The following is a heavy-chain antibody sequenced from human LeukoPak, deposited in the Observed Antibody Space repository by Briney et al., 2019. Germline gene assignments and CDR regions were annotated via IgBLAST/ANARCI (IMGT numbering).Heavy chain of an antibody. CDR3: ARDLKSPADGLPGIAAAVHRYGMDV. Sequence: PGGSLRLSCAASGFTFSSYSMNWVRQAPGKGLEWVSYISSSSSTIYYADSVKGRFTISRDNAKNSLYLQMNSLRAEDTAVYYCARDLKSPADGLPGIAAAVHRYGMDVWGQGTTVTVSS. CDR2: ISSSSSTI. D-gene: IGHD6-13*01. CDR1: GFTFSSYS. J-gene: IGHJ6*02. V-gene: IGHV3-48*01.